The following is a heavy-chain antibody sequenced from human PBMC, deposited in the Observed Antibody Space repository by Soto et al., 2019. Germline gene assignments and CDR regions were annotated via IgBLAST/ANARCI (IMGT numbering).Heavy chain of an antibody. Sequence: EVQLVESGGGLVQPGGSLRLSCAASGFTVSSHYMSWVRQASGKGLEWVSVIYSGGSAYYADSVKGRFTISRDNSKNTLYLQMNSLRAEDTAVYYCARHGYSYGGGYFDYWGQGTLVTVSS. J-gene: IGHJ4*02. CDR2: IYSGGSA. D-gene: IGHD5-18*01. CDR1: GFTVSSHY. V-gene: IGHV3-66*04. CDR3: ARHGYSYGGGYFDY.